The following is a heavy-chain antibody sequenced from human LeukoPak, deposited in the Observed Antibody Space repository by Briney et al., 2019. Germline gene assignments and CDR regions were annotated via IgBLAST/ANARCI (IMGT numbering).Heavy chain of an antibody. Sequence: ASLKVSCKASGYTFSSYGISWVRQAPGQGLEWMGWISAYNGNTNFAQKFQVRATMTTDTSTSTAYMELRSLRSDDTAVYYCATDQGIYNYRIIDSWGQGTLVTVSS. CDR3: ATDQGIYNYRIIDS. J-gene: IGHJ4*02. CDR1: GYTFSSYG. D-gene: IGHD5-18*01. CDR2: ISAYNGNT. V-gene: IGHV1-18*01.